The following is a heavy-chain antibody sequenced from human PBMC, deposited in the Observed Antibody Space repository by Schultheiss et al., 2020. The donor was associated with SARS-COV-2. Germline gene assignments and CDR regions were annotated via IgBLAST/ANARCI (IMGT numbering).Heavy chain of an antibody. CDR1: GFIFSSYV. Sequence: GGSLRLSCAASGFIFSSYVMYWVRQAPGKGLEWVSAISGSGGSTYYADSVKGRFTISRDNSKNTLYLQMNSLRAEDTAVYYCAKDLSVGGRGGLYGMDVWGQGTTVTVSS. CDR2: ISGSGGST. CDR3: AKDLSVGGRGGLYGMDV. V-gene: IGHV3-23*01. D-gene: IGHD3-3*01. J-gene: IGHJ6*02.